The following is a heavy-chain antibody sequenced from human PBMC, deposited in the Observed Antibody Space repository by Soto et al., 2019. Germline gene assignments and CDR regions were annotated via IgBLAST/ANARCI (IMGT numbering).Heavy chain of an antibody. CDR2: ISGNGGTT. D-gene: IGHD3-10*01. J-gene: IGHJ4*02. CDR3: AKRELFPYYFDY. Sequence: EVQLLESGGGLVQPGGSLRLSCTASGFTFSTYGMTWVRQAPGKGLEWVSGISGNGGTTYYADSVKGRFTISRDNSKNTLYLQMNRLRAEDTAVYYCAKRELFPYYFDYWGQGTLVTVSS. V-gene: IGHV3-23*01. CDR1: GFTFSTYG.